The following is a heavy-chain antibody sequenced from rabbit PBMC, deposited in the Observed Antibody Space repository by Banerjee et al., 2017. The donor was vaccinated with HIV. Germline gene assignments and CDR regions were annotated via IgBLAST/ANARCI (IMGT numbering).Heavy chain of an antibody. D-gene: IGHD2-1*01. CDR1: GFTLSSRYW. V-gene: IGHV1S45*01. CDR2: ISVKCAST. CDR3: ARDLPNYDDYGDSFFNL. Sequence: QEQLEESGGDLVKPEGSLTLTCTASGFTLSSRYWMCWVRQAPGKGLEWNGEISVKCASTWFASRVNGRFTVSKASSTTVTLQMTSLTAADTATYFCARDLPNYDDYGDSFFNLWGPGTLVTVS. J-gene: IGHJ4*01.